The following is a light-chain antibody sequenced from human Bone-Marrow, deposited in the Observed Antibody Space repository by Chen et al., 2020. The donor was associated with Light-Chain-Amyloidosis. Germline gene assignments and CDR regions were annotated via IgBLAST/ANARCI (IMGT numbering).Light chain of an antibody. CDR3: QVWHRSSDRPV. Sequence: SYVLTQPSSVSVAPGQTATIACGGNNIGSTSVHWYQQTPGQAPLLVVYDDSDRPSGIPARWAGSNAGNPATLTISRGEAGDEADYYCQVWHRSSDRPVFGGGTKLTVL. J-gene: IGLJ3*02. V-gene: IGLV3-21*02. CDR2: DDS. CDR1: NIGSTS.